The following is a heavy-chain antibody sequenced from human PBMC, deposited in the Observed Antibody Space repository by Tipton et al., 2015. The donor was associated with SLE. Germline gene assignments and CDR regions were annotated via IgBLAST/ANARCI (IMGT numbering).Heavy chain of an antibody. CDR3: AREPAVTGFWYFDL. CDR2: ISGSGGST. D-gene: IGHD6-19*01. V-gene: IGHV3-23*01. CDR1: GFTFSSYE. Sequence: SLRLSCAASGFTFSSYEMNWVRQAPGKGLEWVSAISGSGGSTFYADSVKGRFIVSRENAKNSVYLQMNSLRAGDTAVYYCAREPAVTGFWYFDLWGRGTLVAVSS. J-gene: IGHJ2*01.